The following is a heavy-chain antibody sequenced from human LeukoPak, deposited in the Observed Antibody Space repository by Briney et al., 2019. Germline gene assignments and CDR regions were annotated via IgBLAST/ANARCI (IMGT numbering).Heavy chain of an antibody. CDR1: GFTFTDYF. Sequence: GASVQVSCKTSGFTFTDYFIHWVRQAPGQGLEWMGWISPNTGATDYAQKFQGRVTMTRDMSTSTVYMELSSLRSEDTAVYYCARERVVSSSGPDYWGQGTLVTVSS. J-gene: IGHJ4*02. CDR2: ISPNTGAT. V-gene: IGHV1-2*02. D-gene: IGHD6-13*01. CDR3: ARERVVSSSGPDY.